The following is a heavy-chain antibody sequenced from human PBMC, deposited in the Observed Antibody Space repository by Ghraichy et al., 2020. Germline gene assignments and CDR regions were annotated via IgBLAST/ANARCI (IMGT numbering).Heavy chain of an antibody. D-gene: IGHD3-22*01. Sequence: GGSLRLSCAAFGFTVSSNYMSWVRQAPGKGLEWVSVIYSGGSTYYADSVKGRFTISRDNSKNTLYLQMNSLRAEDTAVYYCARAESYYDSSGAPLDYWGQGTLVTVSS. V-gene: IGHV3-53*01. CDR2: IYSGGST. CDR1: GFTVSSNY. J-gene: IGHJ4*02. CDR3: ARAESYYDSSGAPLDY.